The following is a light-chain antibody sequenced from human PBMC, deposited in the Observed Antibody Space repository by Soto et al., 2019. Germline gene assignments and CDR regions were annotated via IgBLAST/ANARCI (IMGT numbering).Light chain of an antibody. J-gene: IGKJ2*01. CDR1: QSIGSG. Sequence: DIQMTQSPSTLSASVGDGVTITCRASQSIGSGLAWYQQKPGKAPKLLIYKATNLQGGVPSRFSGSGSGTDFTLNISSLQTVDSATYDCQQYNYFRYTFGQGTKLEI. CDR2: KAT. CDR3: QQYNYFRYT. V-gene: IGKV1-5*03.